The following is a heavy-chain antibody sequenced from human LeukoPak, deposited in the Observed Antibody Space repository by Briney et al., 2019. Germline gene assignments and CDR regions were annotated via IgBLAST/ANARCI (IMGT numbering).Heavy chain of an antibody. Sequence: GGSLRLSCAASGFTFNSYAMSWVRQAPGKGLEWVSAISGSGDSTYYADSVKGRFTISRDNSKNTVYLKMNSLRAEDTAVFYCAKVPYRYFGSGSYQFDYWGQGTLVTVSS. D-gene: IGHD3-10*01. CDR1: GFTFNSYA. CDR2: ISGSGDST. V-gene: IGHV3-23*01. J-gene: IGHJ4*02. CDR3: AKVPYRYFGSGSYQFDY.